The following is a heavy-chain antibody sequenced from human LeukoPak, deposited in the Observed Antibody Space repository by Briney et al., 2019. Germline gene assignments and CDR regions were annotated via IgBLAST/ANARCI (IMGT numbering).Heavy chain of an antibody. Sequence: PGGSLRLSCEVSGFTFSSYHMNWVRQAPGKGLEWVSSIGSSGSYIYYADSLTGRFTISRDNAKNSLYLQMDSLRAEDTAMYYCARRATTERGHSYGLDFWGQGTLVTVSS. CDR3: ARRATTERGHSYGLDF. CDR2: IGSSGSYI. CDR1: GFTFSSYH. D-gene: IGHD5-18*01. V-gene: IGHV3-21*01. J-gene: IGHJ4*02.